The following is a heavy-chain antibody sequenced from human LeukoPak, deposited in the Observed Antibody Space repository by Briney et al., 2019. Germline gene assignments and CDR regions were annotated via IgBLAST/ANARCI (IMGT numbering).Heavy chain of an antibody. J-gene: IGHJ6*03. CDR1: GFTFGDYA. D-gene: IGHD3-10*01. V-gene: IGHV3-49*04. Sequence: GGTLRLSCTASGFTFGDYAMSWVRQAPGKGLEWVGFIRSKAYGGTTEYAASVKGRFTISRDDSKSIAYLQMNSLKTEDTAVYYCTRDPRTLVGELLPSYYYYYYMDVWGKGTTVTISS. CDR2: IRSKAYGGTT. CDR3: TRDPRTLVGELLPSYYYYYYMDV.